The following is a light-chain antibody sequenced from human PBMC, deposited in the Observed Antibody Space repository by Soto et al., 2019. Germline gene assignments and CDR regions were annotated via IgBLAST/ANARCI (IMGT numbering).Light chain of an antibody. CDR2: DVT. Sequence: QSVLTQPASVSGSPGQSITISCTGTGSDIGSYNYVSWYQHHPGKVPKFIIYDVTNRPSGVSDRFSGSKSGNTASLTISGLQAEDEADYYCNSYTSASTYVFGTGTNVTVL. CDR3: NSYTSASTYV. J-gene: IGLJ1*01. CDR1: GSDIGSYNY. V-gene: IGLV2-14*03.